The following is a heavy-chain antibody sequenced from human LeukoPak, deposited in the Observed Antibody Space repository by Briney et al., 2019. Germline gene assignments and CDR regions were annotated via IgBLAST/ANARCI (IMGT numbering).Heavy chain of an antibody. V-gene: IGHV1-2*06. Sequence: ASVKVSCKASGYTFTGYYMHWMRQAPGQGLEWMGRINPNSGGTNYAQKFQGRVTMTRDTSISTAYMELSRLRSDDTAVYYCARDWGGIAAAGIDDYWGQGTLVTVSS. CDR2: INPNSGGT. CDR3: ARDWGGIAAAGIDDY. D-gene: IGHD6-13*01. J-gene: IGHJ4*02. CDR1: GYTFTGYY.